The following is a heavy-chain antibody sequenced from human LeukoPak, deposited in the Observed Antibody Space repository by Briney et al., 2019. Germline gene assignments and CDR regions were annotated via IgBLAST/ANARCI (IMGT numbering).Heavy chain of an antibody. CDR2: ISYDGSNK. J-gene: IGHJ4*02. D-gene: IGHD6-13*01. V-gene: IGHV3-30*18. Sequence: PGRSLRLSCAASGFTFSSYGMHWVRQAPGKGLEWVAVISYDGSNKYYADSVKGRFTISRDNSKNTLYLQMNSLRAEDTAVYYCAKEAAAGNGLDYWGQGTLVTVSS. CDR3: AKEAAAGNGLDY. CDR1: GFTFSSYG.